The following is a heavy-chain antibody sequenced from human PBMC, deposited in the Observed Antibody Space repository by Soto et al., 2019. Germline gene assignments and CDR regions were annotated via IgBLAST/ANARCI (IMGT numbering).Heavy chain of an antibody. D-gene: IGHD6-19*01. CDR2: IFQSGST. CDR1: GGTIRSPDW. CDR3: ARGLGRYSSGWSWFDP. J-gene: IGHJ5*02. V-gene: IGHV4-4*02. Sequence: QVQLQESGPGLVEPSGTLSLTCGVSGGTIRSPDWWTWVRQPPGKGLEWIGEIFQSGSTNYTPSLESRVTISVDQSKNQFSLTLTSVTAADTAVYFCARGLGRYSSGWSWFDPWGQGILVTVSS.